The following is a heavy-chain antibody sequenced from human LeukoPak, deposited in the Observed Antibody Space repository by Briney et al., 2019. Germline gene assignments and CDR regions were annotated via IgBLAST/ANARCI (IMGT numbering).Heavy chain of an antibody. CDR1: GFTFDDYG. J-gene: IGHJ3*02. D-gene: IGHD3-3*01. CDR2: IKSKTDGGTT. CDR3: TETYYDFWSGYYWGNNDAFDI. V-gene: IGHV3-15*01. Sequence: GGSLRLSCAASGFTFDDYGMSWVRQAPGKGLEWVGRIKSKTDGGTTDYAAPVKGRFTISRDDSKNTLYLQMNSLKTEDTAVYYCTETYYDFWSGYYWGNNDAFDIWGQGTMVTVSS.